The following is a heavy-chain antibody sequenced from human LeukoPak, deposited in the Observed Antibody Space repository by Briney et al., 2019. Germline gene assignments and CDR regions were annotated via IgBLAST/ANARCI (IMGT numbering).Heavy chain of an antibody. CDR1: GVSFANTFYY. J-gene: IGHJ4*02. Sequence: SQTLSLTCTVSGVSFANTFYYWNWLRQPAGKGLEWIGRIYTTGSTDYNPSLKSRVTISLDTARNQFSLKLSSVTAADTAVYYCARRQDGHDYWGQGTLVTVSS. V-gene: IGHV4-61*02. CDR3: ARRQDGHDY. CDR2: IYTTGST.